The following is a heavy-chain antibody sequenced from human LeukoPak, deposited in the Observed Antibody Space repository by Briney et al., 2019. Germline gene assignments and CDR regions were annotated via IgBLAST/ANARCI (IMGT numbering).Heavy chain of an antibody. CDR2: IKEDGSER. J-gene: IGHJ6*02. CDR1: AFIFSGHW. V-gene: IGHV3-7*03. Sequence: GGSLRLSCEGSAFIFSGHWMNWVRQTPGKGLEWVASIKEDGSERQYVDSVKGRFSISRDNTKGSLFLQLNSLRAEDTAVYYCARDLVRDIVVVPVFYYYYGMDVWGQGTTVTVSS. D-gene: IGHD2-2*01. CDR3: ARDLVRDIVVVPVFYYYYGMDV.